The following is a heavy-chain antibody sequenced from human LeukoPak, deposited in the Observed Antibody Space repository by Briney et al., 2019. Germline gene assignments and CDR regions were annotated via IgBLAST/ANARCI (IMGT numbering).Heavy chain of an antibody. CDR3: ARGRGYSYGHRFDY. J-gene: IGHJ4*02. Sequence: PSETLSLTCAVYGGSFSGYYWSWIRQPPGKGLEWIGEINHSGSTNYNPSLKSRVTISVDTSKNQFSLKLSSVTAADTAVYYCARGRGYSYGHRFDYWGQGTLVTVSS. V-gene: IGHV4-34*01. CDR1: GGSFSGYY. CDR2: INHSGST. D-gene: IGHD5-18*01.